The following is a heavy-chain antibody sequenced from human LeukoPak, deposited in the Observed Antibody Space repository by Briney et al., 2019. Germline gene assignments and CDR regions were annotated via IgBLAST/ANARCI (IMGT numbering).Heavy chain of an antibody. CDR3: ARLDCSSTSCYFRFSFDY. V-gene: IGHV1-18*01. CDR2: ISAYNGNT. D-gene: IGHD2-2*01. Sequence: ASVKVSCMASGYTFTSYGISWVRQAPGQGLEWMGWISAYNGNTNYAQKLQGRVTMTTDTSTSTAYMELRSLRSDDTAVYYCARLDCSSTSCYFRFSFDYWGQGTLVTVSS. CDR1: GYTFTSYG. J-gene: IGHJ4*02.